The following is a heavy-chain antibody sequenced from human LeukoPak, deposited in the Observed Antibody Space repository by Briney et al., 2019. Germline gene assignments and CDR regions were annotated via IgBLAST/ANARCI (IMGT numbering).Heavy chain of an antibody. CDR2: MNPNSGNT. J-gene: IGHJ4*02. Sequence: ASVKVSCKASGYTFTSYDINLVRQATGQGLEWMGWMNPNSGNTGYAQKFQGRVTMTRNTSISTAYRGLSSLRSEPTAGYSCARGRSIAASWGYYFAYWSQGTLVTVSS. CDR3: ARGRSIAASWGYYFAY. D-gene: IGHD6-6*01. V-gene: IGHV1-8*01. CDR1: GYTFTSYD.